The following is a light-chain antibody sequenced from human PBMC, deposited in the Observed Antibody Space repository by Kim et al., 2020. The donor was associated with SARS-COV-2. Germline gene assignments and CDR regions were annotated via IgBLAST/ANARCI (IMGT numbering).Light chain of an antibody. CDR2: DVD. J-gene: IGLJ3*02. V-gene: IGLV2-14*04. CDR3: SSFRSGNTLL. CDR1: RSDIAAYNF. Sequence: GQSITIACTGTRSDIAAYNFVSWYQQNPGEAPKVIIYDVDNRPSGVSSRFSGSKSGTTASLTISEVQAEDEADYYCSSFRSGNTLLFGGGTQLTVL.